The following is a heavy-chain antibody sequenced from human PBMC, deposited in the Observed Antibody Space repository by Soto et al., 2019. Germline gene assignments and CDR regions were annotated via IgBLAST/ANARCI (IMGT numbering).Heavy chain of an antibody. J-gene: IGHJ6*04. D-gene: IGHD3-10*01. Sequence: EVQLLESGGGLVQPGGSLRLSCVASGFTFTTHAMSWVRQSPGKGLEWVSTVSGGGGNIYYAEAVKGRLTISRDDSKNTLYLQRNSLRVEDTAVYYCAKGPPWTVGPLAMDVWGEGTTVTVSS. V-gene: IGHV3-23*01. CDR2: VSGGGGNI. CDR3: AKGPPWTVGPLAMDV. CDR1: GFTFTTHA.